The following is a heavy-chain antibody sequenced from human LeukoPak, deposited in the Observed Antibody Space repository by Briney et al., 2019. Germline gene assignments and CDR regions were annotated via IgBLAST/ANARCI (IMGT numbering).Heavy chain of an antibody. D-gene: IGHD2-2*01. V-gene: IGHV3-23*01. CDR3: AKGVIPAVDY. J-gene: IGHJ4*02. CDR1: GFTFSNYA. CDR2: ISGSGGST. Sequence: PGGSLRLSCAASGFTFSNYAMSWVRQAPGKGLEWVSGISGSGGSTYYADSVKGRFTISRGNSKNTLYLQMNSLRAEDTAVYYCAKGVIPAVDYWGQGTLVTVSS.